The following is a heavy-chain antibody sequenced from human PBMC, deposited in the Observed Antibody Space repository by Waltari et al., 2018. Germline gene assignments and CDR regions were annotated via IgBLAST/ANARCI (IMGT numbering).Heavy chain of an antibody. CDR3: VKSLGVVVAARVAFDI. CDR2: ISGRCGST. D-gene: IGHD2-15*01. V-gene: IGHV3-23*01. J-gene: IGHJ3*02. Sequence: EVQLLESGGGLVQPGGSLRLSCAASGFTFSSYAMSWVRQAPGKGLEWVSAISGRCGSTYYADSVKGRFTISRANSKNTLYLQMNSLRAEDTAVYYCVKSLGVVVAARVAFDIWGQGTMVTVSS. CDR1: GFTFSSYA.